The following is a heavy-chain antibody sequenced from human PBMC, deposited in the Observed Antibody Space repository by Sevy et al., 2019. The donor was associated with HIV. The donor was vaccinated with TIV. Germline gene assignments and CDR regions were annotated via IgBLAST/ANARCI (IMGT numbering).Heavy chain of an antibody. CDR2: ISSSGSTI. J-gene: IGHJ6*02. Sequence: GGSLRLSCAASGFTFSSYEMNWVRQAPGKGLEWVSYISSSGSTIYYADSVKGRFTISRDNAKNSLYLQMNSLRAEDTAVYYCARAEGGTDYDFWSGSEAPYYYYYGMDVWGQGTTVTVSS. V-gene: IGHV3-48*03. D-gene: IGHD3-3*01. CDR1: GFTFSSYE. CDR3: ARAEGGTDYDFWSGSEAPYYYYYGMDV.